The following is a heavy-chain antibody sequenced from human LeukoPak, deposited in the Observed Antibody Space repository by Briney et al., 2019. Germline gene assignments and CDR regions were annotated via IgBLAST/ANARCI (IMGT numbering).Heavy chain of an antibody. CDR2: ISGSGGST. CDR3: ARDQFGTGDRRDAFDI. CDR1: GFTFSSYA. V-gene: IGHV3-23*01. J-gene: IGHJ3*02. D-gene: IGHD7-27*01. Sequence: GGSLRLSCAASGFTFSSYAMTWVRQAPGKGLEWVSAISGSGGSTYYADSVKGRFTISRDNSKSTLFLQMNSLRAEDTAVYYCARDQFGTGDRRDAFDIWGQGTMVTVSS.